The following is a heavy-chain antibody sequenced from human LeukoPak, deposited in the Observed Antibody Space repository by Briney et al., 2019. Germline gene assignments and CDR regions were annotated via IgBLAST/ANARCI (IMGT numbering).Heavy chain of an antibody. Sequence: GESLKISCKGSGYSFTSYWIGWVRQMPGKGLEWMGIIYPGDSDTRYSPSFQGQVTISADKSISTAYLQWSSLKASDTAMYYCARHRLISSSLPWFDPWGQETLVTVSS. V-gene: IGHV5-51*01. CDR3: ARHRLISSSLPWFDP. CDR1: GYSFTSYW. CDR2: IYPGDSDT. D-gene: IGHD6-13*01. J-gene: IGHJ5*02.